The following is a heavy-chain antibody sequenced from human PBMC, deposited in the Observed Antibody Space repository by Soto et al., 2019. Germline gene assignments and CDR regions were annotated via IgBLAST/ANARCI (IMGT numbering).Heavy chain of an antibody. CDR3: ASGVGGLGGSSGWPDYAFDV. Sequence: QVQLVQSGAAVRKPGYSVKVSCKASGGTFTKYAITWVRQAPRQGREWMGGIVPLPGTTNYAQKFRGRVTISADESTSTAYLELSSLRSEDTAVYYCASGVGGLGGSSGWPDYAFDVWGQGTMVIVSS. CDR2: IVPLPGTT. V-gene: IGHV1-69*01. D-gene: IGHD6-19*01. J-gene: IGHJ3*01. CDR1: GGTFTKYA.